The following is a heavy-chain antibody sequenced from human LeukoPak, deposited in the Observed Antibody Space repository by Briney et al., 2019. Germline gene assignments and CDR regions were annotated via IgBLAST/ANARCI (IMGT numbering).Heavy chain of an antibody. CDR3: AELGITMIGGV. J-gene: IGHJ6*04. D-gene: IGHD3-10*02. V-gene: IGHV3-7*01. CDR2: IKKDGSEK. CDR1: GFTFSSYW. Sequence: GGSLRLSCAASGFTFSSYWMSWVRQAPGKGLEWVANIKKDGSEKYYVDSVKGRFTISRDNAKTSLYLQMNSLRAEDTAVYYCAELGITMIGGVWGKGTTVTTSS.